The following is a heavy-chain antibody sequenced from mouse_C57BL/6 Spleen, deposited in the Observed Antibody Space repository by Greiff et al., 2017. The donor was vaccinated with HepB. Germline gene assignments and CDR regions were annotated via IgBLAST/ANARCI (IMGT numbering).Heavy chain of an antibody. D-gene: IGHD1-1*01. Sequence: EVQLQQSGAELVRPGASVKLSCTASGFNIKDDYMHWVKQRPEQGLEWIGWIDPENGDTEYASKFQGKATITADTSSNTAYLQLSSLTSEDTAVYYWTTGGSSSWVAYWGQGTLVTVSA. J-gene: IGHJ3*01. CDR2: IDPENGDT. CDR3: TTGGSSSWVAY. V-gene: IGHV14-4*01. CDR1: GFNIKDDY.